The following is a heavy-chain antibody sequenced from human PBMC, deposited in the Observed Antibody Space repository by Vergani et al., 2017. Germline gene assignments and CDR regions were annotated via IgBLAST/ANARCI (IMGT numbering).Heavy chain of an antibody. CDR1: GITFKNAW. V-gene: IGHV3-15*01. Sequence: EVQVVESGGGLIKPGGSLRLSCVVSGITFKNAWINWVRQAPGKGLEWIGRIRSKNDGGTADYAAPLKGRFTISRDDSKDSAFLLVNNLKTEDTAVYFCYTDYHYYCGQGTLVTVSS. CDR2: IRSKNDGGTA. J-gene: IGHJ4*02. D-gene: IGHD4-11*01. CDR3: YTDYHYY.